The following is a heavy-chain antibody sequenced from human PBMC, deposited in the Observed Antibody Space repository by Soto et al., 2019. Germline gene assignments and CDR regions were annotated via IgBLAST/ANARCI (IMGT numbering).Heavy chain of an antibody. CDR2: ISAYNGNT. J-gene: IGHJ4*02. CDR1: GYTFTSYG. Sequence: ASVKVSCKASGYTFTSYGISWVRQAPGQGLEWMGWISAYNGNTNYAQKLQGRVTMTTDTSTSTAYMELRSLRSDDTAVYYCARDSPPPYYDSSGFDYWGQGTLVTVSS. D-gene: IGHD3-22*01. CDR3: ARDSPPPYYDSSGFDY. V-gene: IGHV1-18*01.